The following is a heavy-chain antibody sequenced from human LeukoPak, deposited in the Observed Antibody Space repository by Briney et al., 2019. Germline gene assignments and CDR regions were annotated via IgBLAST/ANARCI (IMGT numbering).Heavy chain of an antibody. CDR2: IWSDGSDR. Sequence: PGRSLRLSCAASKFTFSTYGMHWVRQAPGKGLEWVAVIWSDGSDRYYADSVKGRFTVSRDNSKNTLYLQMNSLRVEDTAVYYCARSIRLGGFDYWGQGTLVTVHS. V-gene: IGHV3-33*01. CDR1: KFTFSTYG. CDR3: ARSIRLGGFDY. J-gene: IGHJ4*02. D-gene: IGHD3-16*01.